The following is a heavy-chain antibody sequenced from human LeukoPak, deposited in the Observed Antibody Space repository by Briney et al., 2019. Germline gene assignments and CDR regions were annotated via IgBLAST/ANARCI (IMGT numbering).Heavy chain of an antibody. V-gene: IGHV4-39*07. CDR2: IYYSGST. CDR1: GGSISSSSYY. J-gene: IGHJ4*02. D-gene: IGHD5-24*01. CDR3: ARKRWLHGYFDY. Sequence: SETLSLTCTVSGGSISSSSYYWGWIRQPPGKGLEWIGSIYYSGSTYYNPSLKSRVTISVDTSKNQFSLKLSSVTAADTAVYYCARKRWLHGYFDYWGQGTLVTVSS.